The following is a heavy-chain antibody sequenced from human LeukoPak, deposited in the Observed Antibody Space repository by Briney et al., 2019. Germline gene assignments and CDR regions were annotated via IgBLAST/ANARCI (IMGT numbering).Heavy chain of an antibody. V-gene: IGHV3-30*02. J-gene: IGHJ4*02. CDR1: GFTFSSYA. D-gene: IGHD4-17*01. CDR2: IRYDGSNK. CDR3: AKEGDYGDYVPSTLDY. Sequence: PGGSLRLSYAASGFTFSSYAISWVRRAPGKGLEWVAFIRYDGSNKYYADSVKGRFTISRDNSKNTLYLQMNSLRAEDTAVYYCAKEGDYGDYVPSTLDYWGQGTLVTVPS.